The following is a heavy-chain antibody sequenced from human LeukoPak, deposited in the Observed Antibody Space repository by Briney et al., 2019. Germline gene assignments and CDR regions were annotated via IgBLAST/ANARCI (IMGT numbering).Heavy chain of an antibody. CDR1: GYSISTGYY. J-gene: IGHJ5*02. V-gene: IGHV4-38-2*02. CDR2: IYYSGTT. Sequence: SETLSLTCTVSGYSISTGYYWGWIRQPPGKGLEWIGSIYYSGTTNYNPSLKSRVTISVDTSKNQFSLKLSSVTAADTAVYYCARRGGWFDPWGQGTLVTVSS. D-gene: IGHD4-23*01. CDR3: ARRGGWFDP.